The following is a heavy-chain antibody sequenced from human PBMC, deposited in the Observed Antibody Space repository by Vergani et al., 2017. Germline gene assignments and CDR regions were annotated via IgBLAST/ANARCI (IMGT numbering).Heavy chain of an antibody. CDR1: GYPISSGYY. V-gene: IGHV4-38-2*02. CDR3: ARKAFSRAFDI. CDR2: IYYSGST. D-gene: IGHD3-3*02. Sequence: QVQLQESGPGLVKPSETLSLIRTVSGYPISSGYYWGWIRQPPGQGLEWIGYIYYSGSTNYNPSLKSRITISVDTSKNQFSLKLSSVTAADTAVYYCARKAFSRAFDIWGQGTMVTVSS. J-gene: IGHJ3*02.